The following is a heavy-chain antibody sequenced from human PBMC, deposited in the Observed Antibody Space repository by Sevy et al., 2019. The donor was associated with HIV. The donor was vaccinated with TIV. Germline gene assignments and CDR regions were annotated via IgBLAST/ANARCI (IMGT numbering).Heavy chain of an antibody. Sequence: ASVKVSCKASGYKLTNYDINWVRQAPGQGLQWLGRINTDTGGPTYVPGFAGRFVFSWDRSVNTAHLQISSLKPEDTAVYYCARDRVLAWAHDYYGMDVWGQGTTVTVSS. CDR1: GYKLTNYD. D-gene: IGHD3-3*01. CDR3: ARDRVLAWAHDYYGMDV. J-gene: IGHJ6*02. V-gene: IGHV7-4-1*02. CDR2: INTDTGGP.